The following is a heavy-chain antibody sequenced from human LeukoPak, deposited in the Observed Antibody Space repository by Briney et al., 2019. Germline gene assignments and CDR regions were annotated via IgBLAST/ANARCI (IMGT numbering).Heavy chain of an antibody. CDR3: TRDTDGNLDY. CDR1: GFTFSNSW. V-gene: IGHV3-7*01. Sequence: PGGSLRLSCAASGFTFSNSWMAWVRQAPGKGLEWVANIKQDGSTKHYADSLKGRFTISRDNPKNSLYQQMNNLRADDTAVYYWTRDTDGNLDYWGQGILVTVAS. J-gene: IGHJ4*02. D-gene: IGHD2-8*02. CDR2: IKQDGSTK.